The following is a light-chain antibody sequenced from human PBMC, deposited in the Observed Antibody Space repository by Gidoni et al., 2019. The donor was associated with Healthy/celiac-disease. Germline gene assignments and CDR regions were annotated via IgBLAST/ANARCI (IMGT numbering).Light chain of an antibody. CDR3: HQSSSLPCT. V-gene: IGKV6-21*01. CDR2: YAS. CDR1: QSISSN. Sequence: DIVLTQSPAFQSATLIDKVTITCRASQSISSNLHWYQQKPDKSPKLLIYYASQFFSGVPSRFSGSGSGTDFTLTINSLEAEDVATYYCHQSSSLPCTFGPGTKVDIK. J-gene: IGKJ3*01.